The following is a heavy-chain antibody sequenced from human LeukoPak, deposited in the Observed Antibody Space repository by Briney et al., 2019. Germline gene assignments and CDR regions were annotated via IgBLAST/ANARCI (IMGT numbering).Heavy chain of an antibody. CDR2: TYYSGST. D-gene: IGHD5-12*01. J-gene: IGHJ5*02. Sequence: SETLSLTCTVSGGSISGYYCSWIRQPPGKGLEWIGYTYYSGSTNYNPSLKSRVTISVDTSKNQFSLKLSSVTAADTAVYYCARQLRNWFDPWGQGTLVTVSS. V-gene: IGHV4-59*01. CDR1: GGSISGYY. CDR3: ARQLRNWFDP.